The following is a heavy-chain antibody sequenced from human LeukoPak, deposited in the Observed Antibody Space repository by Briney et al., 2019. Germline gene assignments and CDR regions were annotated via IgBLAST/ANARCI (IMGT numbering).Heavy chain of an antibody. CDR3: ARAFKSPLNYYGSGSPGWAPLDY. CDR1: GFTFSSYA. Sequence: QTGGSLRLSCAASGFTFSSYAMHWVRQAPGKGLEWVAVISYDGSNKYYADSVKGRFTISRDNSKNTLYLQMNSLRAEDTAVYYCARAFKSPLNYYGSGSPGWAPLDYWGQGTLVTVSS. D-gene: IGHD3-10*01. V-gene: IGHV3-30*04. CDR2: ISYDGSNK. J-gene: IGHJ4*02.